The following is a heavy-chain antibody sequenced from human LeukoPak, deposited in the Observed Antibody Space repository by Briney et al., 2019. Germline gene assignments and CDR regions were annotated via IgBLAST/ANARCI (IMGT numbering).Heavy chain of an antibody. Sequence: PSETLSLTCTVSGGSISSSSYYWGWIRQPPGKGLEWIGSIYYSGSTYYNPSLKSRVTISVDTSKNQFSLKLSSVTAADTAVYYCARVYDSSGYYYEWWFDPWGQGTLVTVSS. V-gene: IGHV4-39*01. D-gene: IGHD3-22*01. J-gene: IGHJ5*02. CDR1: GGSISSSSYY. CDR3: ARVYDSSGYYYEWWFDP. CDR2: IYYSGST.